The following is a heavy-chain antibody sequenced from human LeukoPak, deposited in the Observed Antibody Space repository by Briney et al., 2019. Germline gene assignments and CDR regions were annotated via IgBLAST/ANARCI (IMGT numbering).Heavy chain of an antibody. J-gene: IGHJ4*02. CDR1: GFSLSTSGMC. D-gene: IGHD6-13*01. CDR2: IDWDADK. CDR3: ARTPPVAAAGSFDY. Sequence: SGPALVKPTQTPTLTCTISGFSLSTSGMCVSWIREPPGKALECLARIDWDADKYYSTSLKTRLTISMETSKNQVVLTMTNMDPVDTATYYCARTPPVAAAGSFDYWGQGTLVTVSS. V-gene: IGHV2-70*11.